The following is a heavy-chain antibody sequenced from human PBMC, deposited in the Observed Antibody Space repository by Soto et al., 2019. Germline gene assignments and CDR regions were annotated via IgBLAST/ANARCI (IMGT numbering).Heavy chain of an antibody. CDR2: IYYSGST. Sequence: SLTCTVSGGSISSGDYYWSWIRQPPGKGLEWIGYIYYSGSTYYNPSLKSRVTISVDTSKNQFSLKLSSVTAADTAVYYCASEKIGYCSGGSCYSGSEAFDIWGQGTMVTVSS. J-gene: IGHJ3*02. CDR1: GGSISSGDYY. D-gene: IGHD2-15*01. V-gene: IGHV4-30-4*01. CDR3: ASEKIGYCSGGSCYSGSEAFDI.